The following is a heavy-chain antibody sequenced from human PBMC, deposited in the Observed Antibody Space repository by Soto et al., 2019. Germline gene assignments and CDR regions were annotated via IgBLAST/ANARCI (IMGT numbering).Heavy chain of an antibody. CDR3: ARDRWGEDGSGSYSLDY. CDR2: IYYSGST. V-gene: IGHV4-59*01. CDR1: GGSISSYY. Sequence: QVQLQESCLGLVKPSETLSLTCTVSGGSISSYYWSWIRQPPGKGLEWIGYIYYSGSTNYNPSLKSRVTISVDTSKNQFSLKLSSVTAADTAVYYCARDRWGEDGSGSYSLDYWGQGTLVTVSS. J-gene: IGHJ4*02. D-gene: IGHD3-10*01.